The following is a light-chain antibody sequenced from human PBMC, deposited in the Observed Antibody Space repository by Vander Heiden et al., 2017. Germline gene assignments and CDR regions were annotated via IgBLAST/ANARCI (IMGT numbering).Light chain of an antibody. CDR3: KQALLART. Sequence: DIVMTQSPLPLPVTPGEPASISCRSSQSLLHSNGYNYLDWYLQKPGQSPQVLIYLGSNRASGVPDRFSGSGSGTDFTLKISRVEAEDVGVYYCKQALLARTFGPGTKVDIK. V-gene: IGKV2-28*01. CDR2: LGS. J-gene: IGKJ3*01. CDR1: QSLLHSNGYNY.